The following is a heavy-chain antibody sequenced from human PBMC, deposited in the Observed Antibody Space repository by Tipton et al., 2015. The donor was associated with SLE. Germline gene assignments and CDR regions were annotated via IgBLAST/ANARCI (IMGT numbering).Heavy chain of an antibody. D-gene: IGHD2-2*03. CDR3: ARARHGCAEYFEH. CDR2: IYDIGST. CDR1: GGSISSYY. J-gene: IGHJ1*01. V-gene: IGHV4-59*01. Sequence: LRLSCTVSGGSISSYYWSWIRQPPGKGLEWIGYIYDIGSTNYNPSLKSRVTMSVDTSENQLSLKLTFVTAADTAVYYCARARHGCAEYFEHWGQGTLVTVSS.